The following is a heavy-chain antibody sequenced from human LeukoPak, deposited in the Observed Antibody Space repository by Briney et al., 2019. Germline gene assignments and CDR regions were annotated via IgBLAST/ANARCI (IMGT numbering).Heavy chain of an antibody. CDR3: AKDIAAYYYDSSGYYYGMDV. Sequence: GGSLRLSCAASGFTFDDYTMHWVRQAPGKGLEWVSLISWDGGSTYYADSVKGRFTISRDNSKNSLYLQMNSLRTEDTALYYCAKDIAAYYYDSSGYYYGMDVWGQGTTVTVSS. J-gene: IGHJ6*02. D-gene: IGHD3-22*01. V-gene: IGHV3-43*01. CDR1: GFTFDDYT. CDR2: ISWDGGST.